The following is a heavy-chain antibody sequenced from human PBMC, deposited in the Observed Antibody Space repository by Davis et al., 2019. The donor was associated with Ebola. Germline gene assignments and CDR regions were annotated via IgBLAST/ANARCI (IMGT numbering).Heavy chain of an antibody. CDR2: INHSGST. CDR1: GGSFSGYY. D-gene: IGHD6-13*01. V-gene: IGHV4-34*01. Sequence: LRLSCAVYGGSFSGYYWSWIRQPPGKGLEWIGEINHSGSTNYNPSLKSRVTLSVDTSKNQFSLKLSSVTAADTAVYYCARGRTGYSSSWRYYYYGMDVWGQGTTVTVSS. CDR3: ARGRTGYSSSWRYYYYGMDV. J-gene: IGHJ6*02.